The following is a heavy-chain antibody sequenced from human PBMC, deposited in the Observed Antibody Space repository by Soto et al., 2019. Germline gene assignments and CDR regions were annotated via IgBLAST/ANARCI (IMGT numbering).Heavy chain of an antibody. V-gene: IGHV1-18*01. D-gene: IGHD3-22*01. CDR2: ISAYNGNT. J-gene: IGHJ2*01. Sequence: QVQLVQSGAEVKKPGASVKVSCKASGYTFTSYGISWVRQAPGQGLEWMGWISAYNGNTNYAQKLQGRVTMTTDTSTSTAYKELRSLRSDDTAVYYCARVQTYYYDSSVPWYFDLWGRGTLVTVSS. CDR1: GYTFTSYG. CDR3: ARVQTYYYDSSVPWYFDL.